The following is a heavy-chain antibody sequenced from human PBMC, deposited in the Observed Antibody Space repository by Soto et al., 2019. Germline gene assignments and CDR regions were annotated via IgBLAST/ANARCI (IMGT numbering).Heavy chain of an antibody. CDR2: IIPLLDIA. CDR3: VRDSPIGSTYSGYDGIDY. Sequence: QVQLVQSGAEVKKPGSSVKVSCKASGGTFSNDIITWVRQAPGQGLEWMGRIIPLLDIANYAQKFQGRVTITADKSTSTAYMELNSLRSEYTAVYYCVRDSPIGSTYSGYDGIDYWGQGTLVTVSS. D-gene: IGHD5-12*01. J-gene: IGHJ4*02. V-gene: IGHV1-69*08. CDR1: GGTFSNDI.